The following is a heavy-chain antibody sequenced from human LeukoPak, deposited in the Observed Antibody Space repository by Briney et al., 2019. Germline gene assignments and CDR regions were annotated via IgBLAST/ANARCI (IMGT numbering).Heavy chain of an antibody. D-gene: IGHD2-2*01. CDR1: GFTFSSYS. Sequence: PGGSLRLSCAASGFTFSSYSMNWVRQAPGKGLEWVSSISSSSSYIYYADSVKGRFTTSRDNAKNSLYLQMNSLRAEDTAVYYCASDAVVVPAASYFDYWGQGTLVTVSS. CDR3: ASDAVVVPAASYFDY. V-gene: IGHV3-21*01. J-gene: IGHJ4*02. CDR2: ISSSSSYI.